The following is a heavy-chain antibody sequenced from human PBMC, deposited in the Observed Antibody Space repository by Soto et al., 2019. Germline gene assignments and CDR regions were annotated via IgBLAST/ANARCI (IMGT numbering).Heavy chain of an antibody. V-gene: IGHV1-69*12. D-gene: IGHD2-15*01. CDR3: ARDKDRQQLGGNYYYGIDF. J-gene: IGHJ6*02. CDR1: GGTFGNSA. Sequence: QVQLVQSGAEVKKPGSSVTVSCKASGGTFGNSAISWVRQAPGQGLEWMGGIIPIFSTPDYAPKFQGRVTITADESTTTAYMELTSLKSEDTAVYYCARDKDRQQLGGNYYYGIDFWGQGTTVTVSS. CDR2: IIPIFSTP.